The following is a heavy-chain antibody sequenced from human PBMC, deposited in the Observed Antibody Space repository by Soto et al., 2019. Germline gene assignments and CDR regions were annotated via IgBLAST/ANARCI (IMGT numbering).Heavy chain of an antibody. D-gene: IGHD2-21*02. Sequence: ASVKVSCKASGYTFTSYGISWVRQAPGQGLEWMGWISAYNGNTNYAQKLQGRVTMTTDTSTSTAYMELRSLRSDDTAVYYCASLCGGDCYSSSYYYYGMDVWGQGTTVTVSS. CDR2: ISAYNGNT. CDR1: GYTFTSYG. V-gene: IGHV1-18*01. CDR3: ASLCGGDCYSSSYYYYGMDV. J-gene: IGHJ6*02.